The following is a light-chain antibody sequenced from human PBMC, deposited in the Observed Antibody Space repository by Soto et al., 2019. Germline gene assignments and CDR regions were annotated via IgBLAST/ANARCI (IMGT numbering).Light chain of an antibody. V-gene: IGKV1-5*01. Sequence: DIERAQSPSNLAGSVGDRVTITCRASQTISSWFSWYQQKPGKAPKLLIYAASSLQSGVPSRFSGSGSGTEFTLTITSLQPEDFATSYCQQLNSFPITFGQGTRLEIK. CDR1: QTISSW. CDR2: AAS. CDR3: QQLNSFPIT. J-gene: IGKJ5*01.